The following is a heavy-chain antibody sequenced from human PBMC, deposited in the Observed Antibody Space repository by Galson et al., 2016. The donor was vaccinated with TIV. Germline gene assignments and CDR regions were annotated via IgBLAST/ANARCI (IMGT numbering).Heavy chain of an antibody. Sequence: SLRLSCAASGFTFSSWHMDWVRQAPGEGLEWISFITYTSATIYYADSVKGRFTVSRDNAKNSLYLQMNSLRADDTAVYYCARPGNYHGYRRGTFDPWGQGAIV. CDR1: GFTFSSWH. D-gene: IGHD5-18*01. J-gene: IGHJ3*01. CDR2: ITYTSATI. CDR3: ARPGNYHGYRRGTFDP. V-gene: IGHV3-48*04.